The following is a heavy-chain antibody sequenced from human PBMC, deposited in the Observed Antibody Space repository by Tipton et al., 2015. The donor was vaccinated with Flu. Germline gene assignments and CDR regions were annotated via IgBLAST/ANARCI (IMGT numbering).Heavy chain of an antibody. D-gene: IGHD3-10*02. J-gene: IGHJ4*02. V-gene: IGHV4-39*01. Sequence: TLSLTCTVSGDSIGSSTYYWAWIRQPPGKGLELIGSVYPSGTTYYNPSLKSRVTISVDTSKSQFSLKLRSVTAADTAVYYCARLSYYDVDLKNFYFDHWGQGALVTVSS. CDR3: ARLSYYDVDLKNFYFDH. CDR2: VYPSGTT. CDR1: GDSIGSSTYY.